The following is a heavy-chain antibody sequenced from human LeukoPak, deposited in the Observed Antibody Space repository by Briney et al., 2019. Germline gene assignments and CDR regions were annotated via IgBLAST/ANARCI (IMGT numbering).Heavy chain of an antibody. J-gene: IGHJ4*02. D-gene: IGHD6-19*01. CDR2: ISYDGSNK. CDR1: GFTFSSYA. CDR3: ASPRGYSSGWQIDY. Sequence: PGRSLRLSCAASGFTFSSYAMHWVRQAPGKGLEWVAVISYDGSNKYYADSVKGRFTISRDNSKNTLYLQMNSLRAEDTAVYYCASPRGYSSGWQIDYWGQGTLVTVSS. V-gene: IGHV3-30*04.